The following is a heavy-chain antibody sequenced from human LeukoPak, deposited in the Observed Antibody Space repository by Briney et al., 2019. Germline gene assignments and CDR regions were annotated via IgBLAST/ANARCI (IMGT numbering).Heavy chain of an antibody. Sequence: ASVKVSCKASGGTFSSYAISWVRQAPGQGLEWMGRIIPILGIANYAQKFQGKVTITADKSTSTAYMELSSLRSEDTAVYYCARDYGDYQSHSDYWGQGTLVTVSS. CDR2: IIPILGIA. CDR3: ARDYGDYQSHSDY. CDR1: GGTFSSYA. V-gene: IGHV1-69*04. J-gene: IGHJ4*02. D-gene: IGHD4-17*01.